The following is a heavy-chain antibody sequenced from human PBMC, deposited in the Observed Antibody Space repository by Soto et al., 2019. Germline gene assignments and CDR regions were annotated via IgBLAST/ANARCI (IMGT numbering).Heavy chain of an antibody. CDR3: AREKNGYGLWP. V-gene: IGHV1-18*01. CDR2: INADYGNT. Sequence: GASVKVSCKASGYTFYSHSISWVRQAPGQGLEWMGRINADYGNTQYAQKFRGRVTMTTDTSTSTAYMELRSLRSDDTAVYYCAREKNGYGLWPWGQGTLVTVSS. D-gene: IGHD5-18*01. J-gene: IGHJ5*02. CDR1: GYTFYSHS.